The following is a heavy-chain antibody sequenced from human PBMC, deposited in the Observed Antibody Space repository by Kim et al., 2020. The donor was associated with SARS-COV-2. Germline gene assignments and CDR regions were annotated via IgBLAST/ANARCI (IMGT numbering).Heavy chain of an antibody. J-gene: IGHJ6*02. CDR3: AKSPGPYGSGTWDYGIDV. CDR1: GFNFRSYG. D-gene: IGHD3-10*01. V-gene: IGHV3-30*18. CDR2: ISYDGKKI. Sequence: GGSLRLSCAASGFNFRSYGMHWVRQAPGRGLEWVAVISYDGKKIFYADSVEGRFTISRDNSKKTLFLQLNGLRAEDTAVYYCAKSPGPYGSGTWDYGIDVWGQGTTVTVSS.